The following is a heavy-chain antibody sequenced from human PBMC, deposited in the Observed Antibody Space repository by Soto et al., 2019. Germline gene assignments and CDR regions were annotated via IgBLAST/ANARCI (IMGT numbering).Heavy chain of an antibody. V-gene: IGHV3-11*01. Sequence: GGSLRLSCAASGFTFSDYYMSWIRQAPGKGLEWVSYISSSGSTIYYADSVKGRFTISRDNAKNALYLQMNSLRAEDTAVYYCAGDPPWTVGPIAIDVRGQGPTVTVSS. J-gene: IGHJ6*02. CDR2: ISSSGSTI. D-gene: IGHD2-2*01. CDR3: AGDPPWTVGPIAIDV. CDR1: GFTFSDYY.